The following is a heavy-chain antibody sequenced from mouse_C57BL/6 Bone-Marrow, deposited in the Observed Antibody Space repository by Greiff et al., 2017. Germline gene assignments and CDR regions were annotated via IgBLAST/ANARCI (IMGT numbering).Heavy chain of an antibody. Sequence: QVQLQQPGAELVMPGASVKLSCKASGYTFTSYWMHWVKQRPGQGLEWIGEIDPSDSSTNYNQKFKGKSTLTVDKSSSTAFMQLSSLTSEDSAVYYCARSDYYGSSPDYWGRGTTLTVSA. D-gene: IGHD1-1*01. CDR3: ARSDYYGSSPDY. CDR2: IDPSDSST. CDR1: GYTFTSYW. V-gene: IGHV1-69*01. J-gene: IGHJ2*01.